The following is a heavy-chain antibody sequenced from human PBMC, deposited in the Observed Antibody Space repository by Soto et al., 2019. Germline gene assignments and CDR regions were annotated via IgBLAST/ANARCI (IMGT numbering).Heavy chain of an antibody. CDR3: VKNSGWFNT. Sequence: QLLQSGGGLVQPGGSLTLSCAASGFTFGTTHMSWVRQAPGEGLEWVSTIDGSGGITYYADSVKGRFTISRDNSRNTVYLQMNSLTGDDTALYYCVKNSGWFNTWGQGALVTVST. D-gene: IGHD3-10*01. V-gene: IGHV3-23*01. CDR1: GFTFGTTH. J-gene: IGHJ5*02. CDR2: IDGSGGIT.